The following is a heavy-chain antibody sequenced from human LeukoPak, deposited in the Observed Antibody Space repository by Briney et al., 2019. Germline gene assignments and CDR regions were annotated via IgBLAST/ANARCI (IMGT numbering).Heavy chain of an antibody. CDR2: INPNSGGT. CDR1: GYTFTGYY. V-gene: IGHV1-2*02. Sequence: ASVKVSCKVSGYTFTGYYMHWVRQAPGQGLESMGWINPNSGGTNYAQKFQGRVTMTRDTSISTAYMELSRLRSDDTAVYYCAYRIATPYPPFDYWGQGTLVTVSS. J-gene: IGHJ4*02. D-gene: IGHD6-6*01. CDR3: AYRIATPYPPFDY.